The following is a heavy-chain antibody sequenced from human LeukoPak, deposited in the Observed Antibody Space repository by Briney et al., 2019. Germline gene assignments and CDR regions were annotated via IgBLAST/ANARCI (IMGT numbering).Heavy chain of an antibody. CDR1: AFTFSGYV. V-gene: IGHV3-23*01. D-gene: IGHD1-7*01. CDR3: AKGSNNWNYAYFDY. Sequence: PGGSLRLSCAASAFTFSGYVMTWVRQAPGKGLEWVSSISGGGTTTYYADSVKGRFTISRDTSKTTLYLQMNSLSAEDTAVYYCAKGSNNWNYAYFDYWGRGTLVTVSS. J-gene: IGHJ4*02. CDR2: ISGGGTTT.